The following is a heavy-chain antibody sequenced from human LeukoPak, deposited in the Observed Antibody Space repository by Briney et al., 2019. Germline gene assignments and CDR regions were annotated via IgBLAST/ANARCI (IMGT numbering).Heavy chain of an antibody. D-gene: IGHD6-19*01. CDR1: GFTVTSTY. Sequence: AGGSLRLSCAASGFTVTSTYMNWVRQAPGKGLDWVSILCAGGRTYYAVSVRGRFPISRDNSKNPLYLQMDSLRAEDTAVYFCARRGYSSGWQNWFDPWGQGTLVTVSP. V-gene: IGHV3-66*04. CDR2: LCAGGRT. CDR3: ARRGYSSGWQNWFDP. J-gene: IGHJ5*02.